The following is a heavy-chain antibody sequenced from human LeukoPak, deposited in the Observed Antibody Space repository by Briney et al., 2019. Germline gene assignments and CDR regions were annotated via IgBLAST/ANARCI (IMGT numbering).Heavy chain of an antibody. V-gene: IGHV1-69-2*01. D-gene: IGHD2-2*01. CDR3: ATSPSIPAAPNDY. CDR2: VDPEEGET. J-gene: IGHJ4*02. CDR1: GSTVTDYY. Sequence: ASVKVSCKASGSTVTDYYIHWVQQAPGKGLEWMGRVDPEEGETIYADRFQGRLIITADTFTDTAYMELSSLRSVDTAVYFCATSPSIPAAPNDYWGQGTLVTVSS.